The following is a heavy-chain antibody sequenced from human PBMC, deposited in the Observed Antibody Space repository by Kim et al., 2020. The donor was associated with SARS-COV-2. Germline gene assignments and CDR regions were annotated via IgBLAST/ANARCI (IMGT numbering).Heavy chain of an antibody. CDR2: ISYDGSNK. Sequence: GGSLRLSCAASGFTFSSYAMHWVRQAPGKGLDWVALISYDGSNKYYADSVKGRFTISRDNSKNTLYLQMNSLRAEDTAVYYCARGKGIAAGGDFLGQGTL. V-gene: IGHV3-30-3*01. CDR3: ARGKGIAAGGDF. D-gene: IGHD6-13*01. CDR1: GFTFSSYA. J-gene: IGHJ4*02.